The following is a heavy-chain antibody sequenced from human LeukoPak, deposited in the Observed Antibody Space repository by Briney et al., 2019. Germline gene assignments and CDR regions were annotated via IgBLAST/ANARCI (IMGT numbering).Heavy chain of an antibody. CDR1: GFTFSSYA. V-gene: IGHV3-23*01. Sequence: GGTLRLSCAASGFTFSSYAMSWVREGPGKGLEWVSAICGSGGSTYNADSVKGRFTISRDNSKNTLYLQMSSLRAEDTAVYYCAKDNESSGWHYYYYLDVWGKGTTVTVSS. J-gene: IGHJ6*03. CDR2: ICGSGGST. CDR3: AKDNESSGWHYYYYLDV. D-gene: IGHD6-19*01.